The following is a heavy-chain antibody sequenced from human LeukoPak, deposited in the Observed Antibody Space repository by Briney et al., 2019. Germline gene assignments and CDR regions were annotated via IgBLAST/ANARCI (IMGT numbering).Heavy chain of an antibody. CDR2: IRYDGSNK. CDR3: AKQLPATLSYYYYMDV. J-gene: IGHJ6*03. D-gene: IGHD2-2*01. Sequence: GGSLRLSCAASGFTFSSYGMHWVRQAPGKGLEWVAFIRYDGSNKYYADSVKGRFTISRGNSKNTLYLQMNSLRAEDTAVYYCAKQLPATLSYYYYMDVWGKGTTVTVSS. CDR1: GFTFSSYG. V-gene: IGHV3-30*02.